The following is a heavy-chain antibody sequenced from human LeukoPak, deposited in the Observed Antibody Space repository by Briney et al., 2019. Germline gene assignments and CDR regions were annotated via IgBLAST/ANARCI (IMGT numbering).Heavy chain of an antibody. CDR1: GYSFSNYY. CDR2: INPSGGSA. Sequence: ASVEVSCKASGYSFSNYYMHWVRQAPGQGLEWMGIINPSGGSASYAQKFQGRVTMTSDMSTSTVYMELSSLRSDDTAVYYCARIWFGEDPFFDYWGQGTLVTVSS. CDR3: ARIWFGEDPFFDY. D-gene: IGHD3-10*01. J-gene: IGHJ4*02. V-gene: IGHV1-46*01.